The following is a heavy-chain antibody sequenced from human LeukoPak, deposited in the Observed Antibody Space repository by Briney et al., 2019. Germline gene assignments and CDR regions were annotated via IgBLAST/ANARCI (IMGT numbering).Heavy chain of an antibody. D-gene: IGHD7-27*01. J-gene: IGHJ4*02. CDR3: ARGLTGDLDFDY. Sequence: SETLSLTCTVSGGSISISSYYWGWIRQPPGKGLEWIGSIYYSGSTYYNPSLKSRVTISVDTSKNQFSLKLSSVTAADTAVYYCARGLTGDLDFDYWGQGTLVTVSS. V-gene: IGHV4-39*01. CDR2: IYYSGST. CDR1: GGSISISSYY.